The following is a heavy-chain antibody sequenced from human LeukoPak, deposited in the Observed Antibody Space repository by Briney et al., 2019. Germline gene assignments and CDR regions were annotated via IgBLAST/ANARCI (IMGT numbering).Heavy chain of an antibody. CDR3: ARRVGYSSSYPLDY. J-gene: IGHJ4*02. Sequence: SETLSLTCTVSGYSISSGYYWSWIRQPPGKGLEWIGEINHSGSTNYNPSLKSRVTISVDTSKNQFPLKLSSVTAADTAVYYCARRVGYSSSYPLDYWGQGTLVTVSS. D-gene: IGHD6-13*01. CDR1: GYSISSGYY. CDR2: INHSGST. V-gene: IGHV4-38-2*02.